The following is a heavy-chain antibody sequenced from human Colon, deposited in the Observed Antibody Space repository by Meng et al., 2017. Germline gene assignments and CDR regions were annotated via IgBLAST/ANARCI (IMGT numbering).Heavy chain of an antibody. CDR3: ARGYGGNVDY. Sequence: SETLSLTCAVYGGSFSGYYWSWIRQPLGKGLEWIGEINHSGSTNYNPSLKSRVTISVDTSKNQFSLKLSSVTAADTAVYYCARGYGGNVDYWGQGTLVTVSS. CDR2: INHSGST. D-gene: IGHD4-23*01. V-gene: IGHV4-34*01. CDR1: GGSFSGYY. J-gene: IGHJ4*02.